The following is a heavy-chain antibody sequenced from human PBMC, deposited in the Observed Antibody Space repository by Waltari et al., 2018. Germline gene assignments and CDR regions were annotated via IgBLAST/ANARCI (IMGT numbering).Heavy chain of an antibody. CDR1: GFTFSSYA. V-gene: IGHV3-23*01. CDR3: AKDRTNIVVVPAANRRSPPY. CDR2: ISGSGGST. Sequence: EVQLLESGGGLVQPGGSLRLSCAASGFTFSSYALSWVCQAPGTGREWVSAISGSGGSTYYADSVKGRFTISRDNSKNTLYLQMNSLRAEDTAVYYCAKDRTNIVVVPAANRRSPPYWGQGTLVTVSS. J-gene: IGHJ4*02. D-gene: IGHD2-2*01.